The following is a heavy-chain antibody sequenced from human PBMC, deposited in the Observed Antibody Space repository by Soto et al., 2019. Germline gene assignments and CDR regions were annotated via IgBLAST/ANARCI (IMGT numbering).Heavy chain of an antibody. J-gene: IGHJ6*02. CDR3: TISRGDYYYYGMDV. CDR1: GYSFTIYW. CDR2: IYPGDSDT. V-gene: IGHV5-51*01. D-gene: IGHD3-10*01. Sequence: GESLKISCNGSGYSFTIYWIGLVRQMPGKGLDWMGIIYPGDSDTRYSPSFQGQVTISADKSISTAYLQWSSLKASDTAMYYCTISRGDYYYYGMDVWGQGTTVTVSS.